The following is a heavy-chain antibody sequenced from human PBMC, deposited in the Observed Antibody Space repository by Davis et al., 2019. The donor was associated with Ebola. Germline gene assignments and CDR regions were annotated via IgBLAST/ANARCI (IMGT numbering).Heavy chain of an antibody. V-gene: IGHV4-39*01. CDR3: ARGYYDGRGWFDP. CDR1: GGSISSSSYY. Sequence: SETLSLTCTVSGGSISSSSYYWGWIRQPPGKGLEWIGSIYYSGSTYYNPSLKSRVTISVDTSKNQFSLKLSSVTAADTAVYYCARGYYDGRGWFDPWGQGTLVTVSS. J-gene: IGHJ5*02. D-gene: IGHD3-3*01. CDR2: IYYSGST.